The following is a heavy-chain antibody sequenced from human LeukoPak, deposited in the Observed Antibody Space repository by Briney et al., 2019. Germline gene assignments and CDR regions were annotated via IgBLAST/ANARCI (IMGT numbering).Heavy chain of an antibody. Sequence: PSGGSLRLSCTVSGLTVSSNSMSWVRQAPEKGLEWVSFIYSGSTHYSDSVKGRFTIPRDNSKNTLYLQMNSLRAEDTAVYYCARRAGAYSHPYDYWGQGTLVTVSS. CDR1: GLTVSSNS. J-gene: IGHJ4*02. CDR3: ARRAGAYSHPYDY. V-gene: IGHV3-53*01. CDR2: IYSGST. D-gene: IGHD4/OR15-4a*01.